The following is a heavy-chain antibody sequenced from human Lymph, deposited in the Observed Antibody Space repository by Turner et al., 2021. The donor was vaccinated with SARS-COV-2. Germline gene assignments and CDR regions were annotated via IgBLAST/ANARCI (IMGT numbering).Heavy chain of an antibody. CDR3: ARGFDY. CDR1: GGSISSYY. V-gene: IGHV4-59*01. CDR2: IYYSGST. J-gene: IGHJ4*02. Sequence: QVQLQESGPGLVQPSETLSLTCPVSGGSISSYYWSWIRLPPGNGLEWIGYIYYSGSTNYNPSLKSRVTISVDTSKNQFSLKLTSVTAADTAVYYCARGFDYWGQGTLVTVSP.